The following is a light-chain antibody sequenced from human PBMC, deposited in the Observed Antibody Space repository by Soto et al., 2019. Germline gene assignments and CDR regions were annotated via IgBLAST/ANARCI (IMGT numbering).Light chain of an antibody. Sequence: QAVVTQDSSLTVSPGGTVTLTCGSSTGAVTSDHFPFWFQQKPGQAPRALIDDTNTRHSWTPARFSGSLLGGKAALTLSGAQPEDEADYYCLLAYTGARVFGGGTKLTVL. CDR3: LLAYTGARV. V-gene: IGLV7-46*01. J-gene: IGLJ2*01. CDR2: DTN. CDR1: TGAVTSDHF.